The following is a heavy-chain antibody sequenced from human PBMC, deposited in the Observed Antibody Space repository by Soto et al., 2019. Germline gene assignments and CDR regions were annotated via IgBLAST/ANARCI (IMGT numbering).Heavy chain of an antibody. D-gene: IGHD3-16*01. CDR3: ASQSYGGMRCFDL. J-gene: IGHJ5*02. Sequence: RCILHSTGKGLEWIGYFYNSGTINYNPSLKSRVTISADTSKNQFSMKLNSVTAADTAVYYCASQSYGGMRCFDLRGQRTLLTVHS. CDR2: FYNSGTI. V-gene: IGHV4-61*07.